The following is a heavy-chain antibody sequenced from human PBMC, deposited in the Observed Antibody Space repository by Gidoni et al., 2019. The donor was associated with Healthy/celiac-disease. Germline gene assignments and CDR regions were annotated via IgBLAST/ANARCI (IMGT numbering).Heavy chain of an antibody. CDR3: AREGGERGIVGAESDY. J-gene: IGHJ4*02. Sequence: EVQLVESGGGLVKPGGSRRLSCAASGFPFSRYSMNWVRQAQGKGLEWVSSIRSSSSYISYADSVKGRFTISRDNAKNSLYLQMNSLRAEDTAVYYCAREGGERGIVGAESDYWGQGTLVTVSS. CDR1: GFPFSRYS. CDR2: IRSSSSYI. V-gene: IGHV3-21*01. D-gene: IGHD1-26*01.